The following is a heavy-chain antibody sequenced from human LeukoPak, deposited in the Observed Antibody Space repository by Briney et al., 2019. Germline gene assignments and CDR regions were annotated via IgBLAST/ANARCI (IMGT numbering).Heavy chain of an antibody. Sequence: SVKVSCKASGGTFSSYAISWVRQAPGQGLEWMGRIISILGIANYAQKFQGRVTITAAKSTSTAYMELSSLRSEDTAVYYCARDRAGTVVTTFDYWGQGTLVTVSS. J-gene: IGHJ4*02. D-gene: IGHD5-12*01. CDR3: ARDRAGTVVTTFDY. CDR2: IISILGIA. CDR1: GGTFSSYA. V-gene: IGHV1-69*04.